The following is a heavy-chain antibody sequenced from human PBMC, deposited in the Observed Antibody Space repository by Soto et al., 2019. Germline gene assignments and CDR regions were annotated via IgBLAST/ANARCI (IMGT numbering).Heavy chain of an antibody. Sequence: PGGSLRLSCEVSGFTFNNYAMNWVRQAPGKGLEWVATISGTGGSTYYADSVKGRFTISRDNSKNTLYLQMNSLRVEDTAVYYCAKDRLGVNFDYWGQGPQVTVPS. D-gene: IGHD3-10*01. CDR1: GFTFNNYA. J-gene: IGHJ4*02. CDR3: AKDRLGVNFDY. CDR2: ISGTGGST. V-gene: IGHV3-23*01.